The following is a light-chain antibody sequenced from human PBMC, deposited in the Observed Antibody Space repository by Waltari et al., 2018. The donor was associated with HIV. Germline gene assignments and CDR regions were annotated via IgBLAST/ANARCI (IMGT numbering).Light chain of an antibody. CDR3: GTWDSSLSGVV. CDR2: DNN. Sequence: QSVLTQPPSVSAAPGQKVTISCSGSSSNIGKNFVSWYKQLPGAAPKPLIYDNNKRPSGIPDRFSGSKSGTSATLGITGLQTGDEAYYYCGTWDSSLSGVVFGGGTKLTVL. J-gene: IGLJ2*01. V-gene: IGLV1-51*01. CDR1: SSNIGKNF.